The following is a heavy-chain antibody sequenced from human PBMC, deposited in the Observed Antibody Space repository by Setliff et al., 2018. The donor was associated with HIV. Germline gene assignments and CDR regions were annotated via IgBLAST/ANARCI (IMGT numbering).Heavy chain of an antibody. CDR2: MHTSGNT. CDR3: ARAIVVKDYDSSGLFDY. Sequence: PSETLSLTCTSSGDSISGYYWSWIRQPAGKGLEWIGRMHTSGNTNYNPSLKSRVTMSVDTSKNQFSLNLNSVTAADTAVYYCARAIVVKDYDSSGLFDYWGQGTLVTISS. V-gene: IGHV4-4*07. J-gene: IGHJ4*02. CDR1: GDSISGYY. D-gene: IGHD3-22*01.